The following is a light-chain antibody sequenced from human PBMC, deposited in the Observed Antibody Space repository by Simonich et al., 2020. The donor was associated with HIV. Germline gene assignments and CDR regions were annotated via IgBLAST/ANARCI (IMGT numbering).Light chain of an antibody. CDR3: QQANTFPRT. CDR2: QAS. CDR1: QTISSL. Sequence: DIQMTQSPSTLSASVGDRVTITCRASQTISSLLAWYQQKPEKAPKLLIYQASSLESGVSSRFSGSGSGTDFTLTISSLQPEDFATYYCQQANTFPRTFGQGTKVEIK. V-gene: IGKV1-5*03. J-gene: IGKJ1*01.